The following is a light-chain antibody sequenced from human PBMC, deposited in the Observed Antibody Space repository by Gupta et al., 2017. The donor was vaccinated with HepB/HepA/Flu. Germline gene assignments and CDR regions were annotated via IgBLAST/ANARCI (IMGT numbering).Light chain of an antibody. J-gene: IGLJ2*01. CDR2: QDT. V-gene: IGLV3-1*01. CDR3: QVWDSFTVI. Sequence: SYELTQSPSVSVSPGQTASITCSGDNLGDKYTSWYQKKPGQSPVLVMYQDTRRPSGIPERFSGYKSGSTATLIISGTQAMDEADFYCQVWDSFTVIFGGGTKLTVL. CDR1: NLGDKY.